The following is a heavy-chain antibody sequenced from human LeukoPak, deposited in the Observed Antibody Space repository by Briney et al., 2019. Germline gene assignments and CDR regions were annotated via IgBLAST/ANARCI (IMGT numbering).Heavy chain of an antibody. CDR2: ISAYNGNT. D-gene: IGHD6-13*01. J-gene: IGHJ6*03. Sequence: ASVKVSCKASGYTFTSYGISWVRQAPGQGLEWMGWISAYNGNTNYAQKLQGRVTMTTDTSTSTAYMELRSLRSDDTAVYYCARGERAAAASPPQFNYYYYYMDVWGKGTTVTVSS. CDR3: ARGERAAAASPPQFNYYYYYMDV. CDR1: GYTFTSYG. V-gene: IGHV1-18*01.